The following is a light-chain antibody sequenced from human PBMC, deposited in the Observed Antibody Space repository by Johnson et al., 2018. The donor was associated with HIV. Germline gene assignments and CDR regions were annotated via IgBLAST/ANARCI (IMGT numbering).Light chain of an antibody. CDR1: SSNFGNNY. V-gene: IGLV1-51*02. CDR2: ENN. J-gene: IGLJ1*01. CDR3: GAWDSSLTTYV. Sequence: QLVLTQPPSVSAAPGQKVTISCSTNSSNFGNNYVSWYQQLPGTAPKLLIYENNKRPSGIPDRFSGSKSGTSTTLGITGLQTGDEADYYCGAWDSSLTTYVFGTGTKVTVL.